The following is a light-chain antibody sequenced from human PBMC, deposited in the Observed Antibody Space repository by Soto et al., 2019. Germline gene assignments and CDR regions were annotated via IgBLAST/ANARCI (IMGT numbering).Light chain of an antibody. CDR2: GAS. J-gene: IGKJ2*01. Sequence: EIVMTQSPATLSVSPGERATLSCRATQSVNSNLAWYQQKPGQAPRLLIYGASARATDVPDRFSGIGSGTEFTLTINSLQSEDFAVYYCHQYNSWPYTFGQGTKVDIK. CDR3: HQYNSWPYT. V-gene: IGKV3-15*01. CDR1: QSVNSN.